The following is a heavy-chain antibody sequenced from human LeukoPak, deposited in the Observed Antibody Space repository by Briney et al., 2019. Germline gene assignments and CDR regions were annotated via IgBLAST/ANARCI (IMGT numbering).Heavy chain of an antibody. D-gene: IGHD6-6*01. V-gene: IGHV1-46*01. Sequence: ASVKVSCKASGYTFTSYYMHWVRQAPGQGLEWMGIINPSGGSTSYAQKFQGRVTMTRDTSTSTVYMELSSLRSEDTAVYYCARVLLAARPVQGFDYWGQGTLVTVSS. CDR2: INPSGGST. J-gene: IGHJ4*02. CDR1: GYTFTSYY. CDR3: ARVLLAARPVQGFDY.